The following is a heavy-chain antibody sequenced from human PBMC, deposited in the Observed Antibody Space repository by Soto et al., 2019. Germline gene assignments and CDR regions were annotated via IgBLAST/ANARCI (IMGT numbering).Heavy chain of an antibody. D-gene: IGHD4-17*01. V-gene: IGHV3-15*01. CDR2: IKTMTDGGTT. CDR1: GLSFSNAY. J-gene: IGHJ4*02. Sequence: GGSLRLSCVASGLSFSNAYMSWVRRAAGKGLEWVGRIKTMTDGGTTDFAAPVKGRFSISRDDSKDMVYLQMHSLKTEDTAMYYGTKHRPARLRRPRVWGQGTLVTVS. CDR3: TKHRPARLRRPRV.